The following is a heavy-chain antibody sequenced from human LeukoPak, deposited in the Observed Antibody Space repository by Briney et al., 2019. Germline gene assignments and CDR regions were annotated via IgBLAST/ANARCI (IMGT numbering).Heavy chain of an antibody. CDR2: IIPIFGTA. V-gene: IGHV1-69*01. D-gene: IGHD2-2*01. J-gene: IGHJ5*02. CDR3: ARADIVVVPAFGWFDP. CDR1: GGTFSSYA. Sequence: GSSVKVSCKASGGTFSSYAISWVRQAPGQGLEWMGGIIPIFGTANYAQKFQGRVTITADESTSTAYMELSSLRSEDTAVYYCARADIVVVPAFGWFDPWGQGTLVTVSS.